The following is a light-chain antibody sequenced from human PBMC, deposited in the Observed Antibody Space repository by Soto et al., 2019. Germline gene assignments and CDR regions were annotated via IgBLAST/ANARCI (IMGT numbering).Light chain of an antibody. Sequence: QSALTQPASVSGSPGQSIAISCTGTSSDVGSYNSVSWYQQYPGKAPKLMIHDVNNRPSGISDRFSGSKSGNTASLTISGLQAEDEADYYCSSFTSSTSDVFGTGTKLTVL. CDR3: SSFTSSTSDV. CDR1: SSDVGSYNS. CDR2: DVN. V-gene: IGLV2-14*03. J-gene: IGLJ1*01.